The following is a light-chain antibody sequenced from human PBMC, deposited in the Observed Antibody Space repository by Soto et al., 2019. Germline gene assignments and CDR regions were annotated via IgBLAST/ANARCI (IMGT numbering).Light chain of an antibody. CDR3: SSYTSSSTLV. CDR2: DVS. CDR1: SNDVGDDNY. V-gene: IGLV2-14*03. Sequence: QSVLTQPASVSGSPGQSITISCTGTSNDVGDDNYVSWYQHHPGKVPKLMIYDVSNRPSGVSNRFSGSKSGNTASLTISGLKAEDEADYYCSSYTSSSTLVFGGGPKLTVL. J-gene: IGLJ2*01.